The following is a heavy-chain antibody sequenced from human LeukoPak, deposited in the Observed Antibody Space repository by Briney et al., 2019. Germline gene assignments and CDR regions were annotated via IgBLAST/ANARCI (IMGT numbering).Heavy chain of an antibody. CDR2: IRSKANSYAT. Sequence: PGGSLRLSCAASGFTFSGSAMHWVRQASGKGLEWVGRIRSKANSYATAYAASVKGRFTISRDDSKNTAYLQMNSLKAEDTAVYYCTRHRDIAALQGYYYYYMDVWGKGTTVTVSS. D-gene: IGHD6-6*01. V-gene: IGHV3-73*01. CDR3: TRHRDIAALQGYYYYYMDV. J-gene: IGHJ6*03. CDR1: GFTFSGSA.